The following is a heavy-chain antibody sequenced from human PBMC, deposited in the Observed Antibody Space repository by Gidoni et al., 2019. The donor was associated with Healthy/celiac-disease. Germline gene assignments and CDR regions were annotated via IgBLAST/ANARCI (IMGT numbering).Heavy chain of an antibody. Sequence: QVQLQESGPGLVKPSQTLSLTCTDSGGSISSGSYDWSWLRQPAGKGLEWIGRIYTSGSNNNNTPLKSRVTISLDTSKNWFALKRSSVTAADTAVYYCSRDGYPAAFDIWGQGTMVTVSS. D-gene: IGHD5-12*01. J-gene: IGHJ3*02. CDR1: GGSISSGSYD. CDR2: IYTSGSN. V-gene: IGHV4-61*02. CDR3: SRDGYPAAFDI.